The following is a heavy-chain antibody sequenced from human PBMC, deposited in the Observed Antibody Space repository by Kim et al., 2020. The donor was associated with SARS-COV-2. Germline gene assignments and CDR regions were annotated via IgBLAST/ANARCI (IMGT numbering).Heavy chain of an antibody. CDR3: ARLYGNALET. CDR1: GGSFSGYY. D-gene: IGHD4-4*01. V-gene: IGHV4-34*01. Sequence: SETLSLTCAVYGGSFSGYYWSWIRQPPGKGLEWIGEINHSGSTNYNPSLKSRVTISVDTSKNQFSLKLSSVTAADTAVYYCARLYGNALETWGQGTLVTVSS. CDR2: INHSGST. J-gene: IGHJ4*02.